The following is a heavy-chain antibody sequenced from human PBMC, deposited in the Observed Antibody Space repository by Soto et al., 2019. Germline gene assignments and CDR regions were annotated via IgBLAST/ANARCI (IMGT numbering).Heavy chain of an antibody. D-gene: IGHD1-1*01. Sequence: SATLSLTSSVSVGSFSGYYWSWCRQPPGKGLEWIGKINHSGITNYNSSLMSRVTISLETSKNQFSLNLISVTAADTAVYYCARARRLVASSTPYNSFGLDGWGHGT. CDR2: INHSGIT. CDR1: VGSFSGYY. V-gene: IGHV4-34*01. J-gene: IGHJ6*02. CDR3: ARARRLVASSTPYNSFGLDG.